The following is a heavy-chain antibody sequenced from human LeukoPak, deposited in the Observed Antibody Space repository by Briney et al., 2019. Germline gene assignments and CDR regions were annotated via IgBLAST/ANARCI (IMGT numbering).Heavy chain of an antibody. D-gene: IGHD6-19*01. J-gene: IGHJ4*02. Sequence: GGSLRLSCAASGFTFGSYAMSWVRQAPGKGLEWVSAISGSGGSTYYADSVKGRFTISRDNSKNTLYLQMNSLRAEDTAVYYCAKDVEQWLVRRFDYWGQGTLVTVSS. CDR3: AKDVEQWLVRRFDY. V-gene: IGHV3-23*01. CDR2: ISGSGGST. CDR1: GFTFGSYA.